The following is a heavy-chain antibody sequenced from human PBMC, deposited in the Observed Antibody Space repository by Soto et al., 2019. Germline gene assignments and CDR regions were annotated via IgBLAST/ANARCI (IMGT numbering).Heavy chain of an antibody. CDR1: GFTFDDYA. D-gene: IGHD3-9*01. CDR3: AKDMAREYYDILTGYYYYYYYGMDV. CDR2: ISWNSGSI. J-gene: IGHJ6*02. Sequence: GGSLRLSCAASGFTFDDYAMHWVRQAPGKGLEWVSGISWNSGSIGYADSVKGRFTISRDNAKNSLYLQMNSLRAEDTALYYCAKDMAREYYDILTGYYYYYYYGMDVWGQGTTVTVSS. V-gene: IGHV3-9*01.